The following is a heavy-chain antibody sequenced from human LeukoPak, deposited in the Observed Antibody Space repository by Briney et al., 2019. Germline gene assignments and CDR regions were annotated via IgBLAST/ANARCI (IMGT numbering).Heavy chain of an antibody. V-gene: IGHV4-61*02. Sequence: SETLSLTCTVSGGSIRSGSYYWSWIRQPAGKGPEWIGRIYTNGDTKYNPSLKSRVTISVDTSKNQFSLKLSSATAADTAVDYCASRHSKQQPYYYYMDIWGKGTTVTVSS. J-gene: IGHJ6*03. CDR3: ASRHSKQQPYYYYMDI. D-gene: IGHD6-13*01. CDR1: GGSIRSGSYY. CDR2: IYTNGDT.